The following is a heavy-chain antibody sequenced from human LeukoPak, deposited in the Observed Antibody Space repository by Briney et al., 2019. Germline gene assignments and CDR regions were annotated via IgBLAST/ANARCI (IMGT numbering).Heavy chain of an antibody. CDR1: GFTFSTFW. J-gene: IGHJ4*02. Sequence: GGSLRLSCAASGFTFSTFWMSWVRQAPGKGLEWVANMNQDGSHKYYLDSVKGRFTISRDNAKNSLYLQMNSLRAEDTAVYYCARVPTVVATAIGFDYWGQGTLVTVSS. V-gene: IGHV3-7*04. D-gene: IGHD2-21*02. CDR3: ARVPTVVATAIGFDY. CDR2: MNQDGSHK.